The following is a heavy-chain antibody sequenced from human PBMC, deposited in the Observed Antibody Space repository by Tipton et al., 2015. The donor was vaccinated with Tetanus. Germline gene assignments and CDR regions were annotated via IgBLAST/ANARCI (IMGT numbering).Heavy chain of an antibody. V-gene: IGHV4-39*01. Sequence: TLSLTCTVSGGSISSSSYYWGWIRQPPGKGLEWIGSIYYSGSTYYNPSLKSRVTISVDTSKNQFSLKLSSVTAADTAVYYCATHLEGGYYYYGMDVWGQGTTVTVSS. CDR3: ATHLEGGYYYYGMDV. CDR2: IYYSGST. D-gene: IGHD2-15*01. J-gene: IGHJ6*02. CDR1: GGSISSSSYY.